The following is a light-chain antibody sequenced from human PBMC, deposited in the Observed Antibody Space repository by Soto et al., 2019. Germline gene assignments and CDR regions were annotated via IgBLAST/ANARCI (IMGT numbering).Light chain of an antibody. CDR3: AAWDDSLNGVV. Sequence: QSVLTQPPSASGTPGQRVTISCSGSSSNIGSNTVNWYQQLPGTAPKLLIYSNNQRPSGVPDRFSSSKSGTSGSLAISGLQSDDDADYYCAAWDDSLNGVVFGGGTELTVL. CDR1: SSNIGSNT. J-gene: IGLJ2*01. V-gene: IGLV1-44*01. CDR2: SNN.